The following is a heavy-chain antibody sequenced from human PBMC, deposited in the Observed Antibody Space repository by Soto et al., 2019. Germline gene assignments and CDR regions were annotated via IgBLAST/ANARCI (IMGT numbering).Heavy chain of an antibody. CDR3: ARSYCTNGVCYYGMDV. Sequence: GGSLILSCAASGFTFSSYCMHWVRQAPGKGLEWVAVIWYDGSNKYYADSVKGRFTISRDNSKNTLYLQMNSLRAEDTAVYYCARSYCTNGVCYYGMDVWGQGTTVTVSS. CDR1: GFTFSSYC. D-gene: IGHD2-8*01. J-gene: IGHJ6*02. CDR2: IWYDGSNK. V-gene: IGHV3-33*01.